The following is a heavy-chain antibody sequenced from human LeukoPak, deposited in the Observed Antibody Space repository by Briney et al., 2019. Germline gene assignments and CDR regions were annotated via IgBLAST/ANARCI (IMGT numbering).Heavy chain of an antibody. V-gene: IGHV3-9*01. CDR2: ISWNSGSI. Sequence: SRGRSCAASGLSFDDGGSRMVQKAPGKGLEWVSGISWNSGSIGYADSVKGRFTISRDNAKNSLYLQMNSLRAEDTALYYCAKGVRITMVRGAFDIWGQGTMVTVSS. CDR3: AKGVRITMVRGAFDI. D-gene: IGHD3-10*01. CDR1: GLSFDDGG. J-gene: IGHJ3*02.